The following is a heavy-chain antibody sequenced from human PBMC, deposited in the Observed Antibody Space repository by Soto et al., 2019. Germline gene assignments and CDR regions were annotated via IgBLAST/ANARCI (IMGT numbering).Heavy chain of an antibody. CDR3: GGDCSSSGATRNDFDY. V-gene: IGHV4-30-4*01. CDR1: GGSISSGDYY. CDR2: IYYSGST. D-gene: IGHD2-21*02. Sequence: PSETLSLTCTVSGGSISSGDYYWSWIRQPPGKGLEWIGYIYYSGSTYYNPSLKSRVTISVDTSKNQFSLKLSSVTAADTAVYYCGGDCSSSGATRNDFDYWGQGTLVTVSS. J-gene: IGHJ4*02.